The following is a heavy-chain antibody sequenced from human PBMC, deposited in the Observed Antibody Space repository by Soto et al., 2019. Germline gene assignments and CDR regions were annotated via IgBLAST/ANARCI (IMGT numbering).Heavy chain of an antibody. V-gene: IGHV3-23*01. J-gene: IGHJ3*02. D-gene: IGHD3-16*01. CDR1: GYTFSSSV. CDR3: AKGDLLAAFDI. Sequence: VQLLESGGDLVQPGESLRLSCVASGYTFSSSVMSWVRQAPGKGLEWVSTVSGSGGSTYYADSVKGRFTISRDNSKNTLYLQMNSLRAEDRAVYYCAKGDLLAAFDIWGQGTMVTVSS. CDR2: VSGSGGST.